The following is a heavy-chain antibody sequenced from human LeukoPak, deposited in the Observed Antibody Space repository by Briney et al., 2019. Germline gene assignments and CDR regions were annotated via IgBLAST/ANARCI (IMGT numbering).Heavy chain of an antibody. J-gene: IGHJ1*01. CDR1: GFIFSSYG. D-gene: IGHD4-23*01. Sequence: GSLRLSCAASGFIFSSYGMHWVRQAPGKGLDWVAFIRYDGSNKYYADSVKGRFTISRDNSKNTLYLQMNSLRAEDTAVYYCAKDRGTYGGNSPQYFQHWGQGTLVTVSS. CDR2: IRYDGSNK. V-gene: IGHV3-30*02. CDR3: AKDRGTYGGNSPQYFQH.